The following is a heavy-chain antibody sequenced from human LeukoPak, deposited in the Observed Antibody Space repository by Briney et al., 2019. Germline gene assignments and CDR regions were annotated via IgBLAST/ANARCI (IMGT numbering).Heavy chain of an antibody. V-gene: IGHV4-39*01. CDR1: GGSISSSSYH. J-gene: IGHJ4*02. CDR2: IYYSGSA. CDR3: ARCISMVRGVIRPPDY. Sequence: SETLSLTCSVSGGSISSSSYHWGWIRQSPGKGLEWIGRIYYSGSAYYNPSLKSRLTISVDTSKNQFSLKLNSVTAADTAVYYCARCISMVRGVIRPPDYWGQGTLVTVSS. D-gene: IGHD3-10*01.